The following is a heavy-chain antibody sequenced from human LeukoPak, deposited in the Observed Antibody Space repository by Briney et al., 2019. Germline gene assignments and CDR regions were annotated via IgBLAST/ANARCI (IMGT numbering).Heavy chain of an antibody. CDR2: ISGSGGGT. J-gene: IGHJ3*01. V-gene: IGHV3-23*01. CDR3: VQEGPRGLAFDV. CDR1: GVTFSSYV. Sequence: GGSLRLSCEASGVTFSSYVMSWVRQAPGKGPEWVSGISGSGGGTYYAGFVKGRFAISRDNSKNTLYLQMNSLRAEDSALYYCVQEGPRGLAFDVWGQGTRVTVSS.